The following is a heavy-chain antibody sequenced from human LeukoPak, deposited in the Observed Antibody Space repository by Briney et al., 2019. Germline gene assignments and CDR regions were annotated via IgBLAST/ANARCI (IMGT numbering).Heavy chain of an antibody. Sequence: GGSLRLSCAASGFTFSSYWMHWVRQAPGKGLVWVSRINSDGSSTSYADSVKGRFTISRDNAQNTLYLQMNSLRAEDTAVYYCARDPAGIQLWLGRYFDYWGQGTLVTVSS. V-gene: IGHV3-74*01. D-gene: IGHD5-18*01. J-gene: IGHJ4*02. CDR2: INSDGSST. CDR3: ARDPAGIQLWLGRYFDY. CDR1: GFTFSSYW.